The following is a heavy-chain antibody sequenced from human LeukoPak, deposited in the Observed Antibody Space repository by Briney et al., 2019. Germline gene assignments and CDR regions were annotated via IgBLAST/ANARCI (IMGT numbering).Heavy chain of an antibody. D-gene: IGHD4-17*01. V-gene: IGHV3-30*02. CDR2: IRYDGTKR. J-gene: IGHJ6*03. Sequence: GGSLRLSCAASGFTFRAYAMHWVRQAPGKGLEWVAFIRYDGTKRNYGDSVRGRFTISRDSSKDMMYLQMNSLRAEDTAVYYCAKGDYGDYDEPHYYFYYMEVSGKGTTVTVSS. CDR1: GFTFRAYA. CDR3: AKGDYGDYDEPHYYFYYMEV.